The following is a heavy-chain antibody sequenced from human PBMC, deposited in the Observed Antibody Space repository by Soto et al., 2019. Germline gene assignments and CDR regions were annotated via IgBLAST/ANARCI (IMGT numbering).Heavy chain of an antibody. CDR3: ARSLLLWFGELSEHDAFDI. V-gene: IGHV4-39*01. CDR1: GGSLSSSSYY. D-gene: IGHD3-10*01. CDR2: IYYSGST. Sequence: SETLSLTCTVSGGSLSSSSYYWGWIRQPPGKGLEWIGSIYYSGSTYYNPSLKSRVTISVDTSKNQFSLKLSSVTAADTAVYYCARSLLLWFGELSEHDAFDIWGQGTMVTVSS. J-gene: IGHJ3*02.